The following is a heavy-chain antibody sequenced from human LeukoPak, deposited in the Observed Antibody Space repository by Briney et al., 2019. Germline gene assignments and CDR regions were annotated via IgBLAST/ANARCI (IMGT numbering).Heavy chain of an antibody. D-gene: IGHD2-8*01. CDR1: GGSISSSSYY. V-gene: IGHV4-39*01. J-gene: IGHJ6*02. Sequence: SETLSLTCTVSGGSISSSSYYWGWIRQPPGKGLECIGNIYYSGSTYYNPSLQSRVTISVDTSKNQFSLKLSSVTAADTAVYYCARHNGMYYYYYGMDVWGQGTTVTVSS. CDR3: ARHNGMYYYYYGMDV. CDR2: IYYSGST.